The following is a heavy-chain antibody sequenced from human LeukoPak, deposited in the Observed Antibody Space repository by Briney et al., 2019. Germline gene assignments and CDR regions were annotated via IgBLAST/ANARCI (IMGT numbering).Heavy chain of an antibody. CDR3: ARGYACPDY. Sequence: QPGVSLRLSCAASGFTFSTYGMHWVRQAPGKGLEWVAVIWYDGGNKYYADSVKGRFIISRDNSENTAYLQMNSLRAEDTAVYYCARGYACPDYWGQGTLVTVSS. V-gene: IGHV3-33*01. D-gene: IGHD2-8*01. CDR1: GFTFSTYG. CDR2: IWYDGGNK. J-gene: IGHJ4*02.